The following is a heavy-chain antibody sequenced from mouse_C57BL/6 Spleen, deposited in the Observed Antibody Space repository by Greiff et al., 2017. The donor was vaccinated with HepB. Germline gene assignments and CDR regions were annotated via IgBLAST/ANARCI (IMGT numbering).Heavy chain of an antibody. V-gene: IGHV1-18*01. CDR1: RYTFTDYN. CDR3: ARTGDYDDGAWFAY. J-gene: IGHJ3*01. Sequence: EVQLQQSGPELVKPGASVKIPCKASRYTFTDYNMDWVKQSHGKSLEWIGDINPNNGGTIYNQKFKGKATLTVDKSSSTAYMELRSLTSEDTAVYYCARTGDYDDGAWFAYWGQGTLVTVSA. CDR2: INPNNGGT. D-gene: IGHD2-4*01.